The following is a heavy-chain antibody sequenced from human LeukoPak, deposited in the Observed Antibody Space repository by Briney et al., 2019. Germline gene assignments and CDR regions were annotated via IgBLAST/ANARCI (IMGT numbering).Heavy chain of an antibody. CDR1: GYTFTGYY. CDR2: INPNSGGT. Sequence: ASVKVSCKASGYTFTGYYMHWVRQAPGQGLEWMGWINPNSGGTNYAQKFQGWVTMTRDTSISTAYMELSRLRSDDTAVYYCARGYGSGSYPIYYWGQGTLVTVSS. D-gene: IGHD3-10*01. V-gene: IGHV1-2*04. J-gene: IGHJ4*02. CDR3: ARGYGSGSYPIYY.